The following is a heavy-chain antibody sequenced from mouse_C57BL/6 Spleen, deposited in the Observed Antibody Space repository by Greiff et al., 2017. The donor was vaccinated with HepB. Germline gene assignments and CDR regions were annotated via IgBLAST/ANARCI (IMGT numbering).Heavy chain of an antibody. Sequence: VQLQQSGAELARPGASVKLSCKASGYTFTSYGISWVKQRTGQGLEWIGEIYPRRGNNYYNEKFKGKATLTADKSSSTAYMELRSLTSEDSAVYFCAIMTTVVAPSHFDVWGTGTTVTVSS. CDR3: AIMTTVVAPSHFDV. CDR1: GYTFTSYG. CDR2: IYPRRGNN. V-gene: IGHV1-81*01. J-gene: IGHJ1*03. D-gene: IGHD1-1*01.